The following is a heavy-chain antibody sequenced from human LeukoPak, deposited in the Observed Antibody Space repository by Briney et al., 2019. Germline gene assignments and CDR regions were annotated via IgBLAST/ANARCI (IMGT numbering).Heavy chain of an antibody. J-gene: IGHJ4*02. CDR1: GFTFSDYE. D-gene: IGHD2-2*01. CDR2: IDRSGSAI. CDR3: ARDGPPHCTTGCVFFDY. Sequence: GGSLRLSCAASGFTFSDYEMNWVRQAPGKGLEWLSYIDRSGSAIHYANSVKGRFTISRDNADNSLYLQMTSLRAEDTAVYYCARDGPPHCTTGCVFFDYWGQGTLVTVSS. V-gene: IGHV3-48*03.